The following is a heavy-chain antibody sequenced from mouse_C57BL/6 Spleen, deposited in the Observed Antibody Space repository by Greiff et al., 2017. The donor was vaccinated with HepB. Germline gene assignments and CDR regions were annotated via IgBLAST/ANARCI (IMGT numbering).Heavy chain of an antibody. J-gene: IGHJ4*01. CDR1: GYTFTSYW. Sequence: VQLQQPGTELVKPGASVKLSCKASGYTFTSYWMHWVKQRPGQGLEWIGNINPSNGGTNYNEKFKSKATLTVDKSSSTAYMQLSSLTSEDSAVYYCARGGFITTVVAHYYAMDYWGQGTSVTVSS. CDR3: ARGGFITTVVAHYYAMDY. V-gene: IGHV1-53*01. CDR2: INPSNGGT. D-gene: IGHD1-1*01.